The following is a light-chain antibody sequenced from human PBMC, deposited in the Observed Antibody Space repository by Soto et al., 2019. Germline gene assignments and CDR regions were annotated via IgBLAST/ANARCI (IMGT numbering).Light chain of an antibody. CDR3: AACDDSLTYV. V-gene: IGLV1-44*01. CDR2: SNN. CDR1: SSNIGSNT. Sequence: SVLTQPPSVSEAPRQRVTISCSGSSSNIGSNTVNWCQQLPGTAPKLLIYSNNQRPSGVPDRFSGSKSGTSASLAISGLQSEDEADYSCAACDDSLTYVFGTGTKVTVL. J-gene: IGLJ1*01.